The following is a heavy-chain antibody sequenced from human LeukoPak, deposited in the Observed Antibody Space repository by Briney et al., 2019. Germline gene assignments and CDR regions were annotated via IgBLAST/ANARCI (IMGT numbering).Heavy chain of an antibody. J-gene: IGHJ4*02. CDR1: GGTFSSYA. D-gene: IGHD6-19*01. CDR2: IIPIPGIA. V-gene: IGHV1-69*04. CDR3: ATAEAQQWPQSLGYFDY. Sequence: ASVKVSCKASGGTFSSYAISWVRQAPGQGLEWMGRIIPIPGIANYAQKFQGRVTITADKSTSTAYMELSSLRSEDTAVYYCATAEAQQWPQSLGYFDYWGQGTLVTVSS.